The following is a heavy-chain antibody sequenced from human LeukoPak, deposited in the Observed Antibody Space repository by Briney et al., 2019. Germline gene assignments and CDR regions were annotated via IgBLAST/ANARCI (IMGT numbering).Heavy chain of an antibody. J-gene: IGHJ5*02. V-gene: IGHV1-2*02. CDR1: GYTFIGYY. D-gene: IGHD5-18*01. CDR2: INANSGGT. Sequence: GASVKVSCKASGYTFIGYYMHWVRQAPGRGLEWMGWINANSGGTNYAQKFQGRVTMTRDTSISTAYMELSRLRSDDTAVYCCARVRDGYNYGSNWFDPWGQGTLVTVSS. CDR3: ARVRDGYNYGSNWFDP.